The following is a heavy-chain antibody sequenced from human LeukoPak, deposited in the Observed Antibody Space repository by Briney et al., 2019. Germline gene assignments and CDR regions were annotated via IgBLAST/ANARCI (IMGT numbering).Heavy chain of an antibody. CDR3: ARGGPPGYYYDYYMDV. V-gene: IGHV4-59*01. J-gene: IGHJ6*03. CDR1: GGSISSYY. CDR2: IYYSGST. Sequence: SETLSLTCTVSGGSISSYYWSWIRQTPGKGLEWIGYIYYSGSTNFNPSLKSRVTISVDTSKNQFSLKISSVTAADTAVYFCARGGPPGYYYDYYMDVWGKGTTVTISS.